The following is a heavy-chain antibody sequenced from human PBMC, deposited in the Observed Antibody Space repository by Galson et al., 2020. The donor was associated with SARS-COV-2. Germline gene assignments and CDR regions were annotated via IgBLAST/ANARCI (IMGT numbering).Heavy chain of an antibody. V-gene: IGHV4-4*07. J-gene: IGHJ5*02. D-gene: IGHD3-10*01. CDR2: IYTSGST. CDR3: ARDKVGVREPGWFDP. Sequence: ASETLSLTCTVSGGSISSYYWSWIRQPAGKGLEWIGRIYTSGSTNYNPSLKSRVTMSVDTSKNQFSLKLSSVTAADTAVYYCARDKVGVREPGWFDPWGQGTLVTVSS. CDR1: GGSISSYY.